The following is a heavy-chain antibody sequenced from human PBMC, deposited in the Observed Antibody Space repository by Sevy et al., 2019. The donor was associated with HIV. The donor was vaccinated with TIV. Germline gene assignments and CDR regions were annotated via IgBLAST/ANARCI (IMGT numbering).Heavy chain of an antibody. J-gene: IGHJ4*02. CDR3: SRSVFGSGTYLNDY. D-gene: IGHD3-10*01. CDR1: GYSFTGYY. V-gene: IGHV1-2*02. CDR2: VNPNGGGT. Sequence: ASVKVSCKASGYSFTGYYIHWVRQAPGQGLEWMGWVNPNGGGTNYPQKFQGRVTMTRDTSISTAYMDLTRLRSDDTAVYYCSRSVFGSGTYLNDYWGQGTLVTASS.